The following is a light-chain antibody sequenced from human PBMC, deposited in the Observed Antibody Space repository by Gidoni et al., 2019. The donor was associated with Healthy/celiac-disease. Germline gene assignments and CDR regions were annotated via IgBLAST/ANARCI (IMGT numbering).Light chain of an antibody. CDR1: SSHIRNNS. J-gene: IGLJ3*02. V-gene: IGLV1-36*01. Sequence: QSVLTQPPSVAEAPRQRVTLSCSGSSSHIRNNSVNWYQQLPGKAPKLLIYYDDLLPSWFSDRFSGSKSGTSASLAISGLQSEDEADYYCAAWDDSLNGPVFGGGTKLTVL. CDR3: AAWDDSLNGPV. CDR2: YDD.